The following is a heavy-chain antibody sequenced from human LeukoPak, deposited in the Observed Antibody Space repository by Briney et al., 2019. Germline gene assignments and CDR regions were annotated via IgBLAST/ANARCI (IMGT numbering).Heavy chain of an antibody. D-gene: IGHD4-17*01. CDR2: IYYSGST. CDR1: GGSISSYY. V-gene: IGHV4-59*01. J-gene: IGHJ6*02. CDR3: ASRLRSYYYYGMDV. Sequence: SGTLSLTCTVSGGSISSYYWSWIRQPPGKGLEWIGYIYYSGSTNYNPSLKSRVTISVDTSKNQFSLKLSSVTAADTAVYYCASRLRSYYYYGMDVWGQGTTVTVSS.